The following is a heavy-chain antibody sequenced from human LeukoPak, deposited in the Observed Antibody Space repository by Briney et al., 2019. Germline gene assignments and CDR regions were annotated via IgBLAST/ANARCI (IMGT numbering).Heavy chain of an antibody. CDR1: GFTFSSYG. CDR2: IRYDGSNK. D-gene: IGHD2-2*01. J-gene: IGHJ4*02. V-gene: IGHV3-30*02. CDR3: AMRGDILVIPATYMFDY. Sequence: GGSLRLSCAASGFTFSSYGMHWVRQAPGKGLEWVAFIRYDGSNKYYADSVKGRFTISRDNSKNTLYLQMNSLRAEDTAVYYCAMRGDILVIPATYMFDYWGQGTLVTVSS.